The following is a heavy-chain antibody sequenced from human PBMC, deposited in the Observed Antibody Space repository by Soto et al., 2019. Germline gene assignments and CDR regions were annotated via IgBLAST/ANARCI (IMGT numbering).Heavy chain of an antibody. CDR3: ARTPIAWAEDPAGGELLPYYYYYGMDV. Sequence: GESLKISCKGSGYSFTSYWIGWVRQMPGKGLEWMGIIYPGDSYTNYSPSFQGHVTISADKSISTAYLQWSSLKASDTAMYYCARTPIAWAEDPAGGELLPYYYYYGMDVWGQGTTVTVSS. J-gene: IGHJ6*02. D-gene: IGHD1-26*01. V-gene: IGHV5-51*01. CDR2: IYPGDSYT. CDR1: GYSFTSYW.